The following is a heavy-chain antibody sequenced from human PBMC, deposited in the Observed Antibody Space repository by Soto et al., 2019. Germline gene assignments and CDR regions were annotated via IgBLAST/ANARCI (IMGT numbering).Heavy chain of an antibody. D-gene: IGHD2-8*01. CDR2: ISSSSSTI. J-gene: IGHJ4*02. CDR3: ARDQSSGYCTNGVCPIGLDY. Sequence: EVQLVESGGGVVQPGGSLRLSCAASGFTFSSYSMNWVRQAPGKGLEWVSYISSSSSTIYYADSVKGRFTISRDNAKNSLYLQMNSLRDEDTAVYYCARDQSSGYCTNGVCPIGLDYWGQGTLVTVSS. CDR1: GFTFSSYS. V-gene: IGHV3-48*02.